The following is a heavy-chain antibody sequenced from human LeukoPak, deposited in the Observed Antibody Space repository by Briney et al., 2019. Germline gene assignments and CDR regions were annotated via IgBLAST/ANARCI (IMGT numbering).Heavy chain of an antibody. CDR3: AREREQWLVALMDV. CDR1: GFTFSSYS. J-gene: IGHJ6*02. CDR2: ISSSSSYI. Sequence: GGSLRLSCAASGFTFSSYSMNWVRQAPGKGLEWVSSISSSSSYIYYADSVKGRFTISRDNAKNSLYLQMNSLRAEDTAVYYCAREREQWLVALMDVWGQGTTVTVSS. V-gene: IGHV3-21*01. D-gene: IGHD6-19*01.